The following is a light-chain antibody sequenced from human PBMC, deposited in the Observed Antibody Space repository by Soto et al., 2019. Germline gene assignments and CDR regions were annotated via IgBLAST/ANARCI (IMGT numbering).Light chain of an antibody. J-gene: IGLJ7*01. Sequence: QSVLTQPPSVSGTPGQRVTISCSGSSSNIGNNFVYWYQHLPGAAPTLVVYSDNHRPSGVPVRFSGSKSGTSASLTISGLRSEDEATYYGATWDDSLSGFVVFGGGTQLTVL. CDR1: SSNIGNNF. CDR2: SDN. CDR3: ATWDDSLSGFVV. V-gene: IGLV1-47*01.